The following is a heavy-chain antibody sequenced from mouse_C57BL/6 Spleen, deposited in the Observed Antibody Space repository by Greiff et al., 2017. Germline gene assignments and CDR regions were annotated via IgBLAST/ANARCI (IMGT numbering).Heavy chain of an antibody. CDR3: ARRTTVVATDAMDY. CDR2: IDPSDSYT. J-gene: IGHJ4*01. CDR1: GYTFTSYW. Sequence: VQLQQPGAELVMPGASVKLSCKASGYTFTSYWMHWVKQRPGQGLEWIGGIDPSDSYTNYNQKFKGKSTLTVDKSSSTAYMQLSSLTSEDSAVYYCARRTTVVATDAMDYWGQGTSVTVSS. D-gene: IGHD1-1*01. V-gene: IGHV1-69*01.